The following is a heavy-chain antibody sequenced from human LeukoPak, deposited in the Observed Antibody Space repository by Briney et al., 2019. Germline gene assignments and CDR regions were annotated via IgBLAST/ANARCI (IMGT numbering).Heavy chain of an antibody. D-gene: IGHD2/OR15-2a*01. CDR2: IYHSGST. CDR1: GGSISSYY. J-gene: IGHJ5*02. CDR3: VRGSNTDWFDP. V-gene: IGHV4-38-2*02. Sequence: SETLSLTCTVSGGSISSYYWGWIRQPPGKGLEWIGSIYHSGSTYYNPSLKSRVTISVDTSKNQFSLRLSSVTAADTAVYYCVRGSNTDWFDPWGQGTLVTVSS.